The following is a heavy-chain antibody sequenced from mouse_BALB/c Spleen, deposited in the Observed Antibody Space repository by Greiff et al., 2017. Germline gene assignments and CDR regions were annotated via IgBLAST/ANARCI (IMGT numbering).Heavy chain of an antibody. CDR3: ARSRYGNYFDY. CDR2: ISSGSSTI. D-gene: IGHD2-1*01. Sequence: DVKLVESGGGLVQPGGSRKLSCAASGFTFSSFGMHWVRPAPEKGLEWVAYISSGSSTIYYADTVKGRFTISRDNPKNTLFLQMTSLSSEDTAMYYCARSRYGNYFDYWGQGTTLTVSS. V-gene: IGHV5-17*02. CDR1: GFTFSSFG. J-gene: IGHJ2*01.